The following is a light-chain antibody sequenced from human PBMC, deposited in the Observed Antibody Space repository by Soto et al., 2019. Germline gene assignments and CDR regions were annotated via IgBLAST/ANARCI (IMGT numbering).Light chain of an antibody. V-gene: IGKV3-20*01. CDR2: GAS. CDR1: QSVTSTY. Sequence: EIVLTQSPGTLSLSPGERATLSCRASQSVTSTYLGWYQQKPGQAPRLLIHGASSRATGIPDRISGSGSGTDFTLTISRLEPEDFAVYYCQQYGSSPITFGQGTRLE. J-gene: IGKJ5*01. CDR3: QQYGSSPIT.